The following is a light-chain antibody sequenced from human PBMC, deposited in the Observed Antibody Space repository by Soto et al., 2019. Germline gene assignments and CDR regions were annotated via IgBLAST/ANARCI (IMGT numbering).Light chain of an antibody. CDR2: AAS. J-gene: IGKJ3*01. Sequence: DIQMTQSPSSLSASVGDRVTITCRASQSISSYLNWYQQKPGKAPKLLIYAASSLQSGVPSRFSGSGSGTDFTITISSLQPEDFATYYCQQSYSTPPFTFGPGTKVHIK. CDR3: QQSYSTPPFT. V-gene: IGKV1-39*01. CDR1: QSISSY.